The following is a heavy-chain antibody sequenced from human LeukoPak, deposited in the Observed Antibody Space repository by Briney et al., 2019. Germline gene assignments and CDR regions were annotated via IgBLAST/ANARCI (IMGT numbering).Heavy chain of an antibody. J-gene: IGHJ1*01. CDR3: ARVAAGIGFFQH. V-gene: IGHV4-38-2*02. D-gene: IGHD6-13*01. CDR2: NHHSGST. Sequence: PSETLSLTCIVSGYSISSGYYWGWIRQPPGKGLEWIGNNHHSGSTYYNPSLKSRVTISVDTSKNQLSLKLSSVTAADTAVYYCARVAAGIGFFQHWGQGTLVTVSS. CDR1: GYSISSGYY.